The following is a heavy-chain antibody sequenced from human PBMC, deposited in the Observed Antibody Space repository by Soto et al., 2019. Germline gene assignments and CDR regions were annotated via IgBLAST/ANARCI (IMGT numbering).Heavy chain of an antibody. D-gene: IGHD5-12*01. CDR3: ARDRRDGYNFDY. J-gene: IGHJ4*02. V-gene: IGHV3-21*01. Sequence: GGSLRLSCAASGFTFSSYSMNWVRQAPGKGLEWVSSISSSSSYIYYADTVKGRFTISRDNAKNSLYLQMNSLRAEDTAVYYCARDRRDGYNFDYWGQGTLVTVSS. CDR2: ISSSSSYI. CDR1: GFTFSSYS.